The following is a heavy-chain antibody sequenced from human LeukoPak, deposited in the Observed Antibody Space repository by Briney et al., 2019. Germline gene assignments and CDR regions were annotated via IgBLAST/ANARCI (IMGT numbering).Heavy chain of an antibody. Sequence: SETLSLTCTVSGGSISSSSYYWGWIRQPPGKGLEWIGSIYYSGSTYCNPSLKSRVTISVDTSKNQFSLKLSSVTAADTAVYYCARQGSPSITIFGVVIIPHWYFDLWGRGTLVTVSS. J-gene: IGHJ2*01. D-gene: IGHD3-3*01. CDR2: IYYSGST. CDR1: GGSISSSSYY. V-gene: IGHV4-39*01. CDR3: ARQGSPSITIFGVVIIPHWYFDL.